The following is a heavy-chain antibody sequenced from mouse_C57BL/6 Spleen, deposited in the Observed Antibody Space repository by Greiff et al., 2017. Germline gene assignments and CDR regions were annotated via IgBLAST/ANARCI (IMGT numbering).Heavy chain of an antibody. CDR1: GYTFTSYW. CDR2: INPSNGGT. CDR3: ARTTTVVAWYFDV. V-gene: IGHV1-53*01. D-gene: IGHD1-1*01. Sequence: VQLQQPGTELVKPGASVKLSCKASGYTFTSYWMLWVKQRPGQGLEWIGNINPSNGGTNYNEKFKSKATLTVDKSSSTAYMQLSSLTSEDSAVYYCARTTTVVAWYFDVWGTGTTVTVSS. J-gene: IGHJ1*03.